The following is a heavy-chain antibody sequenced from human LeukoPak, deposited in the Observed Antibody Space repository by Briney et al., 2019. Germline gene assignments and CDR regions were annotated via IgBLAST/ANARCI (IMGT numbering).Heavy chain of an antibody. CDR3: ARAYCSSTSCYPPNY. CDR2: IKQDGSEK. J-gene: IGHJ4*02. Sequence: GGSLRLSCAASGFSFSNYWMTWVRQAPGKGLEWVANIKQDGSEKNYVDSVKGRFTISRDNAKNSLYLEMNSLRAEDTAVYYCARAYCSSTSCYPPNYWGQGTLVTVSS. D-gene: IGHD2-2*01. CDR1: GFSFSNYW. V-gene: IGHV3-7*01.